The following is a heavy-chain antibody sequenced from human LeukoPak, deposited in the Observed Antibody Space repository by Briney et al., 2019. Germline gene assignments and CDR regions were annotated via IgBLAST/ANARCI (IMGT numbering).Heavy chain of an antibody. CDR1: GFTFSTHW. Sequence: GGSLRLSCAASGFTFSTHWMYWVRQAPGKELVWVSRISGDGSIASYADYVQGRFTIPRDNAKDTLFLQMTSLRVEDTAVYSCASLLPPYHGSGGGSVDVWGQGTTVTVSS. D-gene: IGHD3-10*01. CDR2: ISGDGSIA. V-gene: IGHV3-74*01. CDR3: ASLLPPYHGSGGGSVDV. J-gene: IGHJ6*02.